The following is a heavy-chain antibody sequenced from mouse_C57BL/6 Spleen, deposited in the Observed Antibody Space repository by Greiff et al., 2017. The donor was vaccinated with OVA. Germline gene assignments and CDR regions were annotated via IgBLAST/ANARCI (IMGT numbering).Heavy chain of an antibody. J-gene: IGHJ4*01. CDR1: GYTFTDYN. CDR2: INPNNGGT. CDR3: ASHYYGSSPYAMDY. D-gene: IGHD1-1*01. V-gene: IGHV1-22*01. Sequence: EVQLQQSGPELVKPGASVKMSCKASGYTFTDYNMHWVKQSHGKSLEWIGYINPNNGGTSYNQKFKGKATLTVNKSSSTAYMELRSLTSEDSAVYYCASHYYGSSPYAMDYWGQGTSVTVSS.